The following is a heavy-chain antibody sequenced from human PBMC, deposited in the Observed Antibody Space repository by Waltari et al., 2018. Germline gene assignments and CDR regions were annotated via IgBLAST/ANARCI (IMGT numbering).Heavy chain of an antibody. CDR1: GGSFSGYY. J-gene: IGHJ4*02. Sequence: QVQLQQWGAGLLKPSETLSLTCAVYGGSFSGYYWSWIRQPPGQGLEWIGEINHSGSTNYNPSLKSRVTISVDTSKNQFSLKLSSVTAADTAVYYCARGLIMITFGGVIVRVPFDYWGQGTLVTVSS. D-gene: IGHD3-16*02. CDR3: ARGLIMITFGGVIVRVPFDY. V-gene: IGHV4-34*01. CDR2: INHSGST.